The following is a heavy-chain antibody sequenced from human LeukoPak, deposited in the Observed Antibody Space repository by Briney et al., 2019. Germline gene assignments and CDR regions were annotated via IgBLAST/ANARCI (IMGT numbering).Heavy chain of an antibody. D-gene: IGHD5-18*01. J-gene: IGHJ4*02. CDR2: ISSNGGST. CDR1: GFTFSTFA. Sequence: GGSLRLSCSVSGFTFSTFAMHWVRQASGKGLEYVSGISSNGGSTYYADSVKGRFTISRDNSKNTLYLQMSSLRTEDTAVYYCVKDTARVPGDYWGRGTLVTVSS. V-gene: IGHV3-64D*06. CDR3: VKDTARVPGDY.